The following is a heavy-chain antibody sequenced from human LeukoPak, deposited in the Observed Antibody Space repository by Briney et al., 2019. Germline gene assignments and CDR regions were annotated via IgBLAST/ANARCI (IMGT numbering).Heavy chain of an antibody. CDR1: GYTFTSYY. D-gene: IGHD3-22*01. CDR3: AKGDDSSGYYYYYFDY. V-gene: IGHV1-46*01. J-gene: IGHJ4*02. Sequence: ASVKVSCKASGYTFTSYYMHWVRQAPGQGLEWMGIINPSGGSTSYAQKFQGRVTMTRDMSTSTVYMELSSLRSEDTAVYYCAKGDDSSGYYYYYFDYWGQGTLVTVSS. CDR2: INPSGGST.